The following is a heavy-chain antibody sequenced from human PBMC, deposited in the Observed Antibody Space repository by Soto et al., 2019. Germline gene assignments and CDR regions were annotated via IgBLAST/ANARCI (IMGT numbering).Heavy chain of an antibody. CDR1: GYTFTSYG. J-gene: IGHJ6*03. CDR3: ARVTGGRQLTYYYYYYMDV. Sequence: ASVKVSCKASGYTFTSYGISWVRQAPGQGLEWMGWISAYNGNTNYAQKPQGRVTMTTDTSTSTAYMELRSLRSDDTAVYYCARVTGGRQLTYYYYYYMDVWGKGTTVTVSS. CDR2: ISAYNGNT. D-gene: IGHD6-6*01. V-gene: IGHV1-18*01.